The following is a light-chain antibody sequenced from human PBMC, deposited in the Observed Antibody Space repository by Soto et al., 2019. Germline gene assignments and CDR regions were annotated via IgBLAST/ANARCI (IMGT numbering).Light chain of an antibody. CDR3: QQYNSYWT. V-gene: IGKV1-5*01. Sequence: DIQRTQSPSTLSASVGGRVTVACRASQSISSWLAWYQQKPGKAPKLLIYDASSLESGVPSRFSGSGSGTEFTLTISSLQPDDFATYYCQQYNSYWTFGQGTKVDI. J-gene: IGKJ1*01. CDR1: QSISSW. CDR2: DAS.